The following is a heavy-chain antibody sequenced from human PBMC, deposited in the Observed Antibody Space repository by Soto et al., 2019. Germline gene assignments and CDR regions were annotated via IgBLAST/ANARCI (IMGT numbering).Heavy chain of an antibody. Sequence: SETLSLTCTVSGGSISSGGYYWSWIRQHPGKGLEWIGYIYYSGSTYYNPSLKSRVTISVDTSKNQFSLKLSSVTAADTAVYYCARLSVMTTVYRAFDIWGQGTMVTVSS. CDR1: GGSISSGGYY. V-gene: IGHV4-31*03. CDR3: ARLSVMTTVYRAFDI. J-gene: IGHJ3*02. D-gene: IGHD4-17*01. CDR2: IYYSGST.